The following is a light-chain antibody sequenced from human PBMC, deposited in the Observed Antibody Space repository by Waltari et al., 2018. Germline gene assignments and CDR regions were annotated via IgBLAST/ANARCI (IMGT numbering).Light chain of an antibody. CDR3: GTWDSTLGAGV. V-gene: IGLV1-51*02. J-gene: IGLJ2*01. CDR1: YSNIGNNY. Sequence: VLTQPPSVSAAPGQRVSISCSGSYSNIGNNYVSWYQPFPGTSPKFILYENSERPSGIPDRCSGSRSGASVILVISGVQTGDEGDYYCGTWDSTLGAGVFGGGTKLTVL. CDR2: ENS.